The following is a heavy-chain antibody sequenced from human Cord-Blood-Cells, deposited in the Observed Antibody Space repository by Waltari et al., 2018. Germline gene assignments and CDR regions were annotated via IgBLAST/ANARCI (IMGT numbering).Heavy chain of an antibody. CDR2: IYYSGST. CDR1: GGSISSYY. J-gene: IGHJ4*02. CDR3: ARFGDYFDY. Sequence: KPSETLSLTCTVSGGSISSYYWSWIRQPPGKGLEWIGYIYYSGSTNYNPSLKSRVTISVDTSKNQFSLKLSSVTAADTAVYYCARFGDYFDYWGQGTLVTVSS. V-gene: IGHV4-59*01. D-gene: IGHD3-10*01.